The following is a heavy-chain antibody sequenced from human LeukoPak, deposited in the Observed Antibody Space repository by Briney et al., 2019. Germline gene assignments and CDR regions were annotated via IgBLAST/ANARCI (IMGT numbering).Heavy chain of an antibody. D-gene: IGHD6-13*01. Sequence: PGRSLRLSCAASGFTFSSYGMHWVRQAPGKGREWVAVIWYDGSNKYYADSVKGRFTISRDNSKNTLYLQMNSLRAEDTAVYYCARSNVGAAAGAFDIWGQGTMVTVSS. CDR3: ARSNVGAAAGAFDI. V-gene: IGHV3-33*01. CDR1: GFTFSSYG. J-gene: IGHJ3*02. CDR2: IWYDGSNK.